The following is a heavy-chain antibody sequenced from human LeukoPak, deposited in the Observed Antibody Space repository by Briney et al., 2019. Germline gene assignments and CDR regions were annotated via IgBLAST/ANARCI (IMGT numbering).Heavy chain of an antibody. CDR2: IYRGGSA. Sequence: PGGSLRPSCAASGFTVSSNYMGWVRQAPGKGLEWASVIYRGGSAYYADAVKGRFTISRDNSKNTLYLQMNSLRAEDTAVYYCARIRGGWYIDYWGQGTLVTVSS. D-gene: IGHD3-10*01. V-gene: IGHV3-53*01. J-gene: IGHJ4*02. CDR1: GFTVSSNY. CDR3: ARIRGGWYIDY.